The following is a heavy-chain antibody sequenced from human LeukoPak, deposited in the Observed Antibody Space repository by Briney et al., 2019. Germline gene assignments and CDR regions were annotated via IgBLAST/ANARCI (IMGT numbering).Heavy chain of an antibody. D-gene: IGHD6-13*01. J-gene: IGHJ4*02. V-gene: IGHV1-2*02. CDR2: INPNSGGT. CDR1: GYTFTAYY. Sequence: ASVKVSCKASGYTFTAYYMHWVRQAPGQGLEWMGWINPNSGGTNYAQKFQGRVTMTRDTSISTAYMELSRLRSDDTAVYCCARFSDSSSWDGFDYWGQGTLVTVSS. CDR3: ARFSDSSSWDGFDY.